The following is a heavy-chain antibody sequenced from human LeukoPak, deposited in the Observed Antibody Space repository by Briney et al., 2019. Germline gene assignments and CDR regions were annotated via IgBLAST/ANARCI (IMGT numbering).Heavy chain of an antibody. Sequence: SGGSLRLSCAASGFTFSSYSMNGVRQAPGKGLEWVSSISSSSSYIYYADSVKGRFTISRDNAKNSLYLQMNSLRAEDTAVYYCARALVVVPAATFDYWGQGTLVTVSS. CDR2: ISSSSSYI. CDR1: GFTFSSYS. CDR3: ARALVVVPAATFDY. J-gene: IGHJ4*02. V-gene: IGHV3-21*01. D-gene: IGHD2-2*01.